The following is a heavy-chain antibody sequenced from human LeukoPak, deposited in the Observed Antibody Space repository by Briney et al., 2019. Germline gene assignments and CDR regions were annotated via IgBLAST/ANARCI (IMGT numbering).Heavy chain of an antibody. J-gene: IGHJ4*02. CDR1: GGSISSGGHY. Sequence: PSETLSLTCTVSGGSISSGGHYWNWIRQPPGKGLEWIGYIYHSGSTYYNPSLKSRVTISVDRSKDQFSLKLSSVTAADTAVYYCARGHDVGPYQLLDSFDYWGQGTLVTVSS. V-gene: IGHV4-30-2*01. CDR2: IYHSGST. CDR3: ARGHDVGPYQLLDSFDY. D-gene: IGHD2-2*01.